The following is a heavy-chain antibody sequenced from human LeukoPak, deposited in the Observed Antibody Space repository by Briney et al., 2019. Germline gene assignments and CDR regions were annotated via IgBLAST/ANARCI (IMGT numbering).Heavy chain of an antibody. J-gene: IGHJ4*02. Sequence: GGSLRLSCAASGFTFSSYGMHWVRQAPGKGLEWVAFIRYDGSNKYYADSVKGRFTISRDNSKNTLYLQMNSLRAEDTAVYYCAKAVYDYVWGSYRYTDHWGQGTLVTVSS. D-gene: IGHD3-16*02. CDR3: AKAVYDYVWGSYRYTDH. CDR1: GFTFSSYG. CDR2: IRYDGSNK. V-gene: IGHV3-30*02.